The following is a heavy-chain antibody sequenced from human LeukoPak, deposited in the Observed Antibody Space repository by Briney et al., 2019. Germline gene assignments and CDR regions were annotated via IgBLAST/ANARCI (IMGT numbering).Heavy chain of an antibody. J-gene: IGHJ5*02. CDR1: GGSFSGYY. Sequence: SETLSLTCAVYGGSFSGYYWSWIRQPPGKGLEWLGEINYSGSTNYNPSLKSRVTISVDTSKNQFSLKLNSVTAADTAVYYCARGIGPVSTSCYNWFDPWGQGTLVTVSS. V-gene: IGHV4-34*01. D-gene: IGHD2-2*01. CDR2: INYSGST. CDR3: ARGIGPVSTSCYNWFDP.